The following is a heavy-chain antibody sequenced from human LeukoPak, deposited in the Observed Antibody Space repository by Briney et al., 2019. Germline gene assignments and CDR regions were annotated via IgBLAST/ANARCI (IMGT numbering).Heavy chain of an antibody. CDR2: ISAYNGNT. CDR1: GYTFTSYG. D-gene: IGHD3-9*01. J-gene: IGHJ4*02. V-gene: IGHV1-18*01. CDR3: LQPENGIRDSLGY. Sequence: GASVKVSCKASGYTFTSYGISWVRQAPGQGLEWMGWISAYNGNTNYTQKLQGRVTMTTDTSTNPAYLGVRSLRSDDTALYYCLQPENGIRDSLGYWGQGTLVTVSS.